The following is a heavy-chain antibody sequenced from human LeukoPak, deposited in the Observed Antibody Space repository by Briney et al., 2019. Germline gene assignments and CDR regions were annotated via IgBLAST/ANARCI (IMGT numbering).Heavy chain of an antibody. CDR2: IYHSGST. J-gene: IGHJ3*02. V-gene: IGHV4-38-2*01. Sequence: SETLSLTCAVSGYSISSGYYWGWIRQPPGTGLEWIGSIYHSGSTYYNPSFKSRVTISVDMSKNQFSLKLSSVTAAGTAVYYCARRSCSSTSCYPLDAFDIWGQGTMVTVSS. CDR3: ARRSCSSTSCYPLDAFDI. CDR1: GYSISSGYY. D-gene: IGHD2-2*01.